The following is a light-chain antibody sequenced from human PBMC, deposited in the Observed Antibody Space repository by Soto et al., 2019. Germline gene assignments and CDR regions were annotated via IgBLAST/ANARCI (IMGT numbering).Light chain of an antibody. CDR1: ISNIGRNT. CDR3: AVWDDSLIGPV. CDR2: RND. Sequence: QLVLTQSPSASGTPGQRVTISCSGSISNIGRNTVNWYQQFPGTAPKVLIYRNDQRPSGVPDRFSASKSGTSASLAISGLQSEDEADYYCAVWDDSLIGPVFGGGTKLTVL. J-gene: IGLJ3*02. V-gene: IGLV1-44*01.